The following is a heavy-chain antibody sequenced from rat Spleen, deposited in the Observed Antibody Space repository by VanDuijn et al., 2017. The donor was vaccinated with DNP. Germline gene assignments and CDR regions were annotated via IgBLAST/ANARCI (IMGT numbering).Heavy chain of an antibody. J-gene: IGHJ2*01. Sequence: QVQLKESGPGLVQPSQTLSLTCTVAGFSLTNIGVGWVRQPLGKGLVWMGTIWAGGSTNYNSALKSRLSFSKATSKSQVFLKMNSLQTEDTATYYCVRDPYNSGFDYWGQGVMVTVSS. V-gene: IGHV2-72*01. CDR1: GFSLTNIG. CDR3: VRDPYNSGFDY. CDR2: IWAGGST. D-gene: IGHD4-3*01.